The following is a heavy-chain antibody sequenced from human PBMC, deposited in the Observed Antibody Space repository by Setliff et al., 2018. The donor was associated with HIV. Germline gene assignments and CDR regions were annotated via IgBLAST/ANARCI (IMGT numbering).Heavy chain of an antibody. D-gene: IGHD3-16*01. J-gene: IGHJ6*03. CDR3: ARCGAGEWHLYMDV. Sequence: EASVKVSCKASGGAFSSYALSWVRQAPGQGLEWMGGIIPIFGTANYAQKFQGRATITTDESTSTAYMELSSLRSEDTAVYYCARCGAGEWHLYMDVWGKGTAVTVSS. V-gene: IGHV1-69*05. CDR1: GGAFSSYA. CDR2: IIPIFGTA.